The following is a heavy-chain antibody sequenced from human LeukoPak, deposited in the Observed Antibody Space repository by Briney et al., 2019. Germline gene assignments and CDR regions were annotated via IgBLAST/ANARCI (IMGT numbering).Heavy chain of an antibody. Sequence: GGSLRLSCAATGFGFSDYYMSWIRQAPGKGLEWVSYISSTGNSIFYADSVKGRFTISRDHAKNSLSLQLNSLRAEDTAVYYCAKGGIRYGYWFDHWGQGTLVTVSS. D-gene: IGHD3-10*01. J-gene: IGHJ5*02. CDR3: AKGGIRYGYWFDH. CDR1: GFGFSDYY. V-gene: IGHV3-11*01. CDR2: ISSTGNSI.